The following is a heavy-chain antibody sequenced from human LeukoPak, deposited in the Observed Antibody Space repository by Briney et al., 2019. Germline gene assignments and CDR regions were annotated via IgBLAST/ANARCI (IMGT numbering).Heavy chain of an antibody. CDR3: AKGGVGLPGQRAYYGMAF. CDR1: GFTFSSYA. V-gene: IGHV3-23*01. Sequence: PGGSLRLSCAASGFTFSSYAMSWVRQAPGKGLEWVSAISGSGGSTYYADSVKGRFTISRDNSKNTLYLQMNSLRAEDTAVYYWAKGGVGLPGQRAYYGMAFGGKGTRVTVS. CDR2: ISGSGGST. D-gene: IGHD3-10*01. J-gene: IGHJ6*04.